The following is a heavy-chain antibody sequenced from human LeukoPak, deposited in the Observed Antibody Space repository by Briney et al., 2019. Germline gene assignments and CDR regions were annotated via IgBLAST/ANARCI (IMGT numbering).Heavy chain of an antibody. CDR3: ARGHRITIFGVVTPLDY. J-gene: IGHJ4*02. V-gene: IGHV4-34*01. CDR2: INHSGST. CDR1: GGSFSGYY. Sequence: SETLSLTCAVYGGSFSGYYWSWIRQPPGKGLEWIGEINHSGSTNYNPSLKSRVTISVDTSKNQFSLKLSSVTAADTAVYYCARGHRITIFGVVTPLDYWGQGTLVTVSS. D-gene: IGHD3-3*01.